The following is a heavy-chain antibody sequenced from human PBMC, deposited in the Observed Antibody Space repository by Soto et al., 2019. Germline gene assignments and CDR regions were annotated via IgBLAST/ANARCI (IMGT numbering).Heavy chain of an antibody. D-gene: IGHD6-13*01. V-gene: IGHV1-18*01. CDR3: ARDPSGSSWSLFDY. J-gene: IGHJ4*02. CDR2: ISAYNGNT. Sequence: ASVKVSCKASGYTFTSYGISWVRQAPGQGLEWMGWISAYNGNTNYAQKLQGRVTMTTDTSTSTAYMELRSLRSDDTAVYYCARDPSGSSWSLFDYWGQGTLVTVSP. CDR1: GYTFTSYG.